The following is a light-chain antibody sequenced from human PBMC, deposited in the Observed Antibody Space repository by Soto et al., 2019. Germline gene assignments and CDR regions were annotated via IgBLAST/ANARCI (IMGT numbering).Light chain of an antibody. CDR3: SSYTGSTTPGV. Sequence: QSALTQPASVSGSPGQSITISCTGTSSDIGAYNYVSWYQQHPGKAPKLMIYDVSHRPSGVPVRFSGSKSGNTASLTISGLHAEDETQYYCSSYTGSTTPGVFGGGTKVTVL. V-gene: IGLV2-14*03. CDR2: DVS. CDR1: SSDIGAYNY. J-gene: IGLJ3*02.